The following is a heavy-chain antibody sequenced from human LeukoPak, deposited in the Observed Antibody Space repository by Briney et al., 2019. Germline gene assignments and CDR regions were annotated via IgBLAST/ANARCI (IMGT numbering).Heavy chain of an antibody. CDR3: ARNEMAN. D-gene: IGHD5-24*01. Sequence: ASMKVSCKASGYTFTSYDINWVRQATGQGLEWMGWINPNSGGTNYAQKFQGRVTMTRDTSISTAYMELTRLRSDDTAVYYCARNEMANWGQGTLVTVSS. J-gene: IGHJ4*02. CDR1: GYTFTSYD. CDR2: INPNSGGT. V-gene: IGHV1-2*02.